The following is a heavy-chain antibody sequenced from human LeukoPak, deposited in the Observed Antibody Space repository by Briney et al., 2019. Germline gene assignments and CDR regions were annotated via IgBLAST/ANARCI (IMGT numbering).Heavy chain of an antibody. Sequence: GGSLRLYCAASGFTFRSDAMSWVRQAPGKGLEWVSGISGSSDYTHYADSVKGRFTISRDNSKNTLYLQMNSLRAEDTAVYYCAKSSTAVRGYYYGMDVWGQGTTVTVSS. V-gene: IGHV3-23*01. CDR3: AKSSTAVRGYYYGMDV. D-gene: IGHD6-6*01. J-gene: IGHJ6*02. CDR2: ISGSSDYT. CDR1: GFTFRSDA.